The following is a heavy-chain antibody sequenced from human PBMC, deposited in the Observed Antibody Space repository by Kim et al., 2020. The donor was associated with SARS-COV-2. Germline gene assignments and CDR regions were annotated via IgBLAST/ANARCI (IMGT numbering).Heavy chain of an antibody. Sequence: SETLSLTCAAYGGSFSGYYWSWIRQPPGKGLEWIGEINHSGSTNYNPSLKSRVTISVDTSKNQFTLKLSSVTAADTAVYYCARGGYSYHYYYYGMDVWGQGTTVTVSS. D-gene: IGHD5-18*01. J-gene: IGHJ6*02. CDR1: GGSFSGYY. V-gene: IGHV4-34*01. CDR2: INHSGST. CDR3: ARGGYSYHYYYYGMDV.